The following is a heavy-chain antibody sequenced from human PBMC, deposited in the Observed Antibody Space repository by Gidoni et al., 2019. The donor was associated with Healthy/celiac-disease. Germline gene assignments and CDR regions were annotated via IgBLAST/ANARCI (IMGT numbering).Heavy chain of an antibody. Sequence: EVQLLESGGGLVQPGGSLRLSCAASGFTFSSYALSWVRQAPGKGLEWVSAISGSGGSTYYADSVKGRFTISRDNSKNTLYLQMNSLRAEDTAVYYCAKEDDYSNGEYYYYGMDVWGQGTTVTVSS. D-gene: IGHD4-4*01. CDR1: GFTFSSYA. CDR3: AKEDDYSNGEYYYYGMDV. J-gene: IGHJ6*02. CDR2: ISGSGGST. V-gene: IGHV3-23*01.